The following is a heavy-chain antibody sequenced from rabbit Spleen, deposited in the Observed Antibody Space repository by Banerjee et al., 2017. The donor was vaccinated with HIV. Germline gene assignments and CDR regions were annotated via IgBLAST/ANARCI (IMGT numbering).Heavy chain of an antibody. J-gene: IGHJ3*01. V-gene: IGHV1S45*01. CDR1: GFSFSNKVV. CDR2: INAVTGKA. Sequence: EQLVESGGGLVQPEGSLTLTRTASGFSFSNKVVMCWVRQAPGKGLEWIACINAVTGKAVYATWAKGRFTISKASSTTLTLQMTSLAAADTATYFCAKSGNANGLSYTGSITSGFELWGQGTLVTVS. CDR3: AKSGNANGLSYTGSITSGFEL. D-gene: IGHD7-1*01.